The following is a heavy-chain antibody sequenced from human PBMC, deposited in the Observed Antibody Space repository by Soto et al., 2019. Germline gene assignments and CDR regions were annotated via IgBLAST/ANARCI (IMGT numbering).Heavy chain of an antibody. D-gene: IGHD1-1*01. Sequence: EVQLLESGGGLGQPGGSLRLSCAASGFTCSSYAMYWVRLAPGTGLEWVSVISGSGGSTYYADSVKGRFTISRDNSKNTLHLQMNSLRAEDTAVYYCPKRATGTYFDYWGQGTLVTVSS. CDR2: ISGSGGST. J-gene: IGHJ4*02. V-gene: IGHV3-23*01. CDR3: PKRATGTYFDY. CDR1: GFTCSSYA.